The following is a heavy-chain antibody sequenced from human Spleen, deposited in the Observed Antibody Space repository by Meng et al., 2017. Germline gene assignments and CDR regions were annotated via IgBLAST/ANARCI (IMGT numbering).Heavy chain of an antibody. D-gene: IGHD3-10*01. CDR1: GYNFPDYY. J-gene: IGHJ4*02. CDR3: ARVRMVRGVIADY. CDR2: INPNSGGT. V-gene: IGHV1-2*06. Sequence: ASVKVSCKPSGYNFPDYYIHWVRRAPGQGLEWMGRINPNSGGTNYAQKFQGRVTMTRDTSISTAYMELSRLRSDDTAVYYCARVRMVRGVIADYWGQGTLVTVSS.